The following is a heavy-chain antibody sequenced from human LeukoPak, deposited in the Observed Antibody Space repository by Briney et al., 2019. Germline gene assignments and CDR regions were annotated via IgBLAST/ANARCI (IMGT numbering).Heavy chain of an antibody. V-gene: IGHV3-23*01. Sequence: GGSLRLSCAASGFTFSSYAMSWVRQAPGKGLEWVSVISGSGGNTYYADSVKGRFTVSRDNSKNTLYLQMNSLRAEDTAVYYCASHYDTSGYHYFDFWGQGTRVTVSS. CDR2: ISGSGGNT. J-gene: IGHJ4*02. D-gene: IGHD3-22*01. CDR1: GFTFSSYA. CDR3: ASHYDTSGYHYFDF.